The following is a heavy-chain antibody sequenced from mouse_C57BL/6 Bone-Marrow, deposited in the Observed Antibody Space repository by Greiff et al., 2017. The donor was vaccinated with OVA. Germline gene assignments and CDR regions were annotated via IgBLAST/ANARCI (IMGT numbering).Heavy chain of an antibody. CDR2: IYPGSGNT. CDR1: GYTFTDSY. J-gene: IGHJ2*01. V-gene: IGHV1-76*01. CDR3: ARGSY. Sequence: VQLQQSGAELVRPGASVTLSCKASGYTFTDSYIHWVKQRPGQGLEWIARIYPGSGNTYYNEKFKGKATLTAEKSSSTAYMQLSSLTSEYSAVYFCARGSYWGQGTTLTVSS.